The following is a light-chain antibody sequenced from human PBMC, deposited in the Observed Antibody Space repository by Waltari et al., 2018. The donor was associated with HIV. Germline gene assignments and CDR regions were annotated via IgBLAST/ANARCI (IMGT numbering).Light chain of an antibody. CDR3: QQYYNYRWT. V-gene: IGKV1-5*03. CDR2: KAS. Sequence: DIQMTQSPSTLSASVGDRVTITCRASQSINNWLAWYQQKPGKAPKVLIYKASSLESGVPSRFSGRGSGTEFTLTISSRQPDDFATYYCQQYYNYRWTFGQGTRVEIK. CDR1: QSINNW. J-gene: IGKJ1*01.